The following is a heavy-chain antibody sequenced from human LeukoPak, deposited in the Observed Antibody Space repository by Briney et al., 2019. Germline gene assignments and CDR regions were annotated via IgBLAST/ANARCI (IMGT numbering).Heavy chain of an antibody. J-gene: IGHJ4*02. V-gene: IGHV3-30-3*01. CDR1: GFTFSSYA. Sequence: PGRSLRLSCAASGFTFSSYAMHWVRQAPGKGLEWVAVISYDGSNKYYADSVKGRFTISRDNSKNTLYLQMNSLQTEDTAVYYCVRFALATRYLDCWGQGTLVTVSS. CDR2: ISYDGSNK. D-gene: IGHD6-13*01. CDR3: VRFALATRYLDC.